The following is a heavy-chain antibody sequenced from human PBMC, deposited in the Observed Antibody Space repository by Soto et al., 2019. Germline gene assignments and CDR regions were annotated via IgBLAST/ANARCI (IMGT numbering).Heavy chain of an antibody. Sequence: QVQLQESGPGLVKPSETLSLTCTVSGGSVSSGSYYWSWIRQPPGKGLEWIGYIYYSGSTNYNPSLKSRFTISVDTSKNQFSLKLSSVTAADTAVYYCARGVVAATLCDYWGQGTLVTVSS. CDR3: ARGVVAATLCDY. D-gene: IGHD2-15*01. CDR1: GGSVSSGSYY. J-gene: IGHJ4*02. V-gene: IGHV4-61*01. CDR2: IYYSGST.